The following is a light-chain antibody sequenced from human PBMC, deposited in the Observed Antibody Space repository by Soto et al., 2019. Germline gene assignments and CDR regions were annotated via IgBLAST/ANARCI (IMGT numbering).Light chain of an antibody. V-gene: IGLV1-47*01. CDR1: SSDIGSNA. CDR2: RNN. J-gene: IGLJ1*01. CDR3: AAWNDGLSGFV. Sequence: QSVLTQPPSTSRTPGQRVTISCSGSSSDIGSNAVYWYQQLPGTAPKLLIYRNNQRPSGVPDRFSGTKSGTSASLAISGLRSEDEADYYCAAWNDGLSGFVFGTGTTVPAL.